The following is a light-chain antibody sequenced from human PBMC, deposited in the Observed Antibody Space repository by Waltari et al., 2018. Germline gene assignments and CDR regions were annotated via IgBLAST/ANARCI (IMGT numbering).Light chain of an antibody. J-gene: IGLJ3*02. V-gene: IGLV7-46*01. Sequence: QAVVTQEPSLTVSPGGTVTLTCYSSTGAVTSGHYPYWFQQKPCQAPRTLIYDTSTNPSWPPALFAGSLRGGKAALTLSGAQPDDEAEYYCFLSFSGAWVFGGGTKLTVL. CDR3: FLSFSGAWV. CDR2: DTS. CDR1: TGAVTSGHY.